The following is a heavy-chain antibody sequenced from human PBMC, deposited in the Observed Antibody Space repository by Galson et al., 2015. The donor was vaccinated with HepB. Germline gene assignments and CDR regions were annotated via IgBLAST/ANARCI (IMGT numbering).Heavy chain of an antibody. V-gene: IGHV1-3*01. CDR3: ARGLGFLECLFRGY. J-gene: IGHJ4*02. CDR2: INADNGNT. CDR1: GYTFTSYA. Sequence: SVKVSCKASGYTFTSYAMHWVRQAPGQRLEWMGWINADNGNTKYSQKFQGRVTITRDTSTSTAYMELSSLRSEDTAVYYCARGLGFLECLFRGYWGQGTLVTVSS. D-gene: IGHD3-3*01.